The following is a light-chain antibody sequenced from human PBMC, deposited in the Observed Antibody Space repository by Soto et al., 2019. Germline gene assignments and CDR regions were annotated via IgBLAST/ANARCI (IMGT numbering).Light chain of an antibody. CDR1: QRINSW. J-gene: IGKJ1*01. CDR3: QLATSLPPWT. CDR2: AAS. Sequence: DIQMTQSPSSVSASVGDRVTITCRASQRINSWLAWYQQRPGKAPKLLIYAASSLQSGVPSRFSGSGFRTDFTLTISSLQPEDIATYYCQLATSLPPWTFGQGTKVDIK. V-gene: IGKV1-12*01.